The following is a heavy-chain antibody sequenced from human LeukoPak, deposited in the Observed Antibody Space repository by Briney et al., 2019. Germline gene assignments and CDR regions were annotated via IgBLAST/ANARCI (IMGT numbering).Heavy chain of an antibody. J-gene: IGHJ4*02. V-gene: IGHV1-3*04. CDR2: INTGNGDT. Sequence: GASVKVSCKTSGYTFSTYAMHWVRQAPGQRLEWIGWINTGNGDTKYSQNFQGRVTITWDTSASTAYMELSSLRSEDTAVYYCSSGLTLLFYFDYWGQGALVTVSS. CDR1: GYTFSTYA. CDR3: SSGLTLLFYFDY. D-gene: IGHD3-10*01.